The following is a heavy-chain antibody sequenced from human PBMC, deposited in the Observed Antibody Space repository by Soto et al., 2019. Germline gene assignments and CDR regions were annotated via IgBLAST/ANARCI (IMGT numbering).Heavy chain of an antibody. V-gene: IGHV1-69*02. Sequence: GASVKVSCKTSGYSFTDYKLHWVRQAPGLGLEWMGKVNPILSMSNYAQKFQGRVTMTADKSTSTAYMELRSLRSEDTAFYYCATSYGSGYRAFDYWG. CDR1: GYSFTDYK. CDR2: VNPILSMS. CDR3: ATSYGSGYRAFDY. D-gene: IGHD3-10*01. J-gene: IGHJ4*01.